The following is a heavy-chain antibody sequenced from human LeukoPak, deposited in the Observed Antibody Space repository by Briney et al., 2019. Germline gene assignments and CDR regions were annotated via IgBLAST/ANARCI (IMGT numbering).Heavy chain of an antibody. Sequence: SETLSLTCAVYGXSFSGYYWSWIRQPPGKGLEWIGEINHSGGTNYNPSLKSRVTISVDTSENQFSLKLSSVTAADTAVYYCARGRSGSFDWGQGTLVTVSS. V-gene: IGHV4-34*01. J-gene: IGHJ4*02. CDR3: ARGRSGSFD. D-gene: IGHD1-26*01. CDR2: INHSGGT. CDR1: GXSFSGYY.